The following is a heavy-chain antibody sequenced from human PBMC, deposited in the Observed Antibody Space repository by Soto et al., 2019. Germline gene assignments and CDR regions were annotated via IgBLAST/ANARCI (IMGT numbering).Heavy chain of an antibody. D-gene: IGHD4-17*01. V-gene: IGHV3-73*01. Sequence: PGGSLRLSCAASGFTFSGSDMHWVRQASGKGLEWVGRIRSKANSYATAYAASVKDRVTIPRDDSKNTAYLQMNSQKTEDTAVYYCTRPLSMNDYCYYDYYYYGMDAGGQGTTVTVSS. CDR1: GFTFSGSD. CDR3: TRPLSMNDYCYYDYYYYGMDA. J-gene: IGHJ6*02. CDR2: IRSKANSYAT.